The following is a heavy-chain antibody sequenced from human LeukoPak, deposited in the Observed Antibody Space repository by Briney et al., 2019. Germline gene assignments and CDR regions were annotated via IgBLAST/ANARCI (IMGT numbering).Heavy chain of an antibody. CDR2: ISAYNGNT. V-gene: IGHV1-18*01. Sequence: ASVKVSCKASGYTFTSYGISWVRQAPGQGLEWMGWISAYNGNTNYAQKLQGRVTMTTDTSTSTGYMELRSLGSDDTAVYYCARVGAVAGPQYFQHWGQGTLVTVSS. CDR1: GYTFTSYG. D-gene: IGHD6-19*01. CDR3: ARVGAVAGPQYFQH. J-gene: IGHJ1*01.